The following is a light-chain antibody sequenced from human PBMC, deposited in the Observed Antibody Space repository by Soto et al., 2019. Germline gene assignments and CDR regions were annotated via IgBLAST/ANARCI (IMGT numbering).Light chain of an antibody. J-gene: IGLJ2*01. Sequence: QTVVTQEPSFSVSPGGTVTLTCGLSSGSVSTSYYPSWYQQTPGQAPRTLIYSTNTRSSGVPDRFSGSILGNKAALTITGAQADDESDYYCVLYMGSGIWVFGRGTLLTVL. CDR2: STN. V-gene: IGLV8-61*01. CDR1: SGSVSTSYY. CDR3: VLYMGSGIWV.